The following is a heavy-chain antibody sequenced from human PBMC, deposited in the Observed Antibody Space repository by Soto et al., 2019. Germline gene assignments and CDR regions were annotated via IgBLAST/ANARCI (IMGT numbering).Heavy chain of an antibody. J-gene: IGHJ6*02. CDR2: ISAYNGNT. CDR3: ARGLDSSSWITWNYYGMEV. CDR1: GXXXXXXX. V-gene: IGHV1-18*01. Sequence: GSSVKVSXXASGXXXXXXXXXXLRQAPGQGLEWMGWISAYNGNTNYAQKLQGRVTMTTDTSTSTAYMELRSLRSDDTAVYYCARGLDSSSWITWNYYGMEVWGQGTTVTVSS. D-gene: IGHD6-13*01.